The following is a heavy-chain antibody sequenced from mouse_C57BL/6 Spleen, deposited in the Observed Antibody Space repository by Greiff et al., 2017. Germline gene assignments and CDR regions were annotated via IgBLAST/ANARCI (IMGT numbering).Heavy chain of an antibody. CDR1: GYTFTSYW. CDR3: TRSYGSSPYAMDY. J-gene: IGHJ4*01. V-gene: IGHV1-5*01. CDR2: IYPGNSDT. D-gene: IGHD1-1*01. Sequence: DVKLQESGTVLARPGASVKMSCKTSGYTFTSYWMHWVKQRPGQGLEWIGAIYPGNSDTSYNQKFKGKAKLTAVTSASTAYMELSSLTNEDSAVYYCTRSYGSSPYAMDYWGQGTSVTVSS.